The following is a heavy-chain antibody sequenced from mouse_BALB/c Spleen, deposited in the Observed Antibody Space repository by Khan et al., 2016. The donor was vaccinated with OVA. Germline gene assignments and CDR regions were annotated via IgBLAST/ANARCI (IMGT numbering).Heavy chain of an antibody. V-gene: IGHV1S136*01. J-gene: IGHJ3*01. CDR3: ARRDYFGSSSFAY. Sequence: EVQLQQSGPELVKPGASVKMSCKASGYTFTSYVMHWVKQKPGQGLEWIGYINPYNDGTKYNEKFKGKATLTSDKSSSTAYMELSSMTSEDTAVYYCARRDYFGSSSFAYWGQGTLVTVSA. CDR1: GYTFTSYV. D-gene: IGHD1-1*01. CDR2: INPYNDGT.